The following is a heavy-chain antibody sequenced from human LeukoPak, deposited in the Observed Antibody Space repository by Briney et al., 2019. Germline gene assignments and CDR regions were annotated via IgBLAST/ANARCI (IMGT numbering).Heavy chain of an antibody. CDR2: ISYDGGNK. V-gene: IGHV3-30*03. J-gene: IGHJ3*01. CDR1: GFTFSSYA. CDR3: ATYYGGNSGAFDL. D-gene: IGHD4-23*01. Sequence: GMSLRLSCAASGFTFSSYAMHWVRQAPGKGLEWVAVISYDGGNKYYGDSVKGRFTTSRDNSKNTLYLQMNSLRAEDTAVYYCATYYGGNSGAFDLWGQGTTVTVSS.